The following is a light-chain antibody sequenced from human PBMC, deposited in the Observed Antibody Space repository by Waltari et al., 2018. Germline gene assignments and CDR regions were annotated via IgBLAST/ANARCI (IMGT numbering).Light chain of an antibody. CDR1: QSGGRY. CDR2: DAS. CDR3: QQRSHWWT. Sequence: EIVLTQSPVTLSLSPGERATLSCRASQSGGRYLAWYQQSLGRPPRLLIFDASKSATGIPARFSGSRSETDFTLTISGLEPEDFAVYYCQQRSHWWTFGQGPKVEIK. V-gene: IGKV3-11*01. J-gene: IGKJ1*01.